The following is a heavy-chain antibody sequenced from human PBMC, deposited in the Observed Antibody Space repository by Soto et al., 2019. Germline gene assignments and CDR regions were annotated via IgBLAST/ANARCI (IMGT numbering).Heavy chain of an antibody. CDR1: GYTFTSYN. CDR3: ARDHGGGITFE. Sequence: QVQLVQSGAEVKKPGASVKVSCKASGYTFTSYNIAWVRQAPGQGLEWMGWISGHNGNRKYAQKLQGRVTMTTDTSTSTAYMALRSLRSAGTAVYYCARDHGGGITFEWGQGTLVTVSS. V-gene: IGHV1-18*01. CDR2: ISGHNGNR. D-gene: IGHD3-16*01. J-gene: IGHJ4*02.